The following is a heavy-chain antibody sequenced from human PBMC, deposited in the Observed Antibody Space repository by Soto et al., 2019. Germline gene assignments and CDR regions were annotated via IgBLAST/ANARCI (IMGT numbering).Heavy chain of an antibody. CDR1: GFTFRNFG. Sequence: GGSLRLSCAASGFTFRNFGMHWVRQAPGKGLEWVAVISYDGTNKYYADSVKGRFTISRDNSKNTLYLQINSLRAEDTAVYYCAKAVPPFVVVTASDYWDQGTLVTVSS. V-gene: IGHV3-30*18. CDR2: ISYDGTNK. CDR3: AKAVPPFVVVTASDY. D-gene: IGHD2-21*02. J-gene: IGHJ4*02.